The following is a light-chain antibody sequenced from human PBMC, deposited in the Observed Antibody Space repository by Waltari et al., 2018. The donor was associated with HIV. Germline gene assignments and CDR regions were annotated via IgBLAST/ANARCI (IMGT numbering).Light chain of an antibody. CDR3: SSYTSTYV. CDR2: DVS. J-gene: IGLJ1*01. CDR1: STAARGSNS. V-gene: IGLV2-14*01. Sequence: QCAMTQPASVSGSPRQSSTISCTGTSTAARGSNSVSWYQQHPGKAPKLMIYDVSNRPSVVSNRFSGSKSGNTASLTISGLQAEDEADYYCSSYTSTYVFGTGTKVTVL.